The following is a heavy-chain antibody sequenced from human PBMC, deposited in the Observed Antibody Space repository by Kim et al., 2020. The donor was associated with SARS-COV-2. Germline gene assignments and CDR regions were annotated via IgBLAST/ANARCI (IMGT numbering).Heavy chain of an antibody. J-gene: IGHJ4*02. V-gene: IGHV1-2*06. CDR2: IIPKSGDT. Sequence: ASVKVSCKASGYTFTDYYLHWVRQAPGQGLEWMGRIIPKSGDTIYAQDFQDRVTMSRDTSISTVYLDLSSLTSDDTAVYYCAILKSEAGHWGQGTLVTVSS. CDR1: GYTFTDYY. CDR3: AILKSEAGH.